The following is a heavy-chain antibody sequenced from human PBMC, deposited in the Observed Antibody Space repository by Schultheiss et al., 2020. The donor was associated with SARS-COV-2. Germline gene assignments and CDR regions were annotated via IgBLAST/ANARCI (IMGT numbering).Heavy chain of an antibody. CDR1: GFTFSSYA. D-gene: IGHD3-10*01. J-gene: IGHJ6*02. Sequence: GGSLRLSCAASGFTFSSYAMHWVRQAPGKGLEWVAVISYDGSNKYYADSVKGRFTISRDNSKNTLYLQMNSLRAEDTAVYYCARSGVRGMSILNYYYYGMDVWGQGTTVTVSS. CDR3: ARSGVRGMSILNYYYYGMDV. V-gene: IGHV3-30*01. CDR2: ISYDGSNK.